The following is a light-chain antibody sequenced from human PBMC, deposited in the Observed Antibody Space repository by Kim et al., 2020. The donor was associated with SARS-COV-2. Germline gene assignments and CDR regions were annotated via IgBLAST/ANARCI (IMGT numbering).Light chain of an antibody. J-gene: IGLJ2*01. CDR1: ELGNEY. CDR2: QDN. Sequence: SYELTQPPSVSVSPGQTASITCSGDELGNEYVTWYQQKPGQSPVLLIYQDNKRPSGIPERFSGSNSGNTATLTISGTQTVDEADYYCQAWDSSTAVVFGGGTKVTVL. CDR3: QAWDSSTAVV. V-gene: IGLV3-1*01.